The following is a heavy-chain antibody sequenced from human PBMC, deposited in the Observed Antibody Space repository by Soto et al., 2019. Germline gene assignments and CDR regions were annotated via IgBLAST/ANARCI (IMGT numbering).Heavy chain of an antibody. D-gene: IGHD6-13*01. CDR1: GYSFTTYW. V-gene: IGHV5-51*01. Sequence: GEYLKISCKGSGYSFTTYWIGWVRQMPGKGLEWMGIIYTGDSDTRYSPSFQGQVTISADKSISTAYLQWSSLKASDTAMYYCVRGGGSSSWYDWFDPWGQGTLVTVSS. CDR2: IYTGDSDT. J-gene: IGHJ5*02. CDR3: VRGGGSSSWYDWFDP.